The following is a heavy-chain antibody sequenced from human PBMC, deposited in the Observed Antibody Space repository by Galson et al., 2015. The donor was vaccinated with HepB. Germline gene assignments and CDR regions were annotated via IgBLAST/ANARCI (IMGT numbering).Heavy chain of an antibody. V-gene: IGHV3-30*03. J-gene: IGHJ3*01. D-gene: IGHD4/OR15-4a*01. CDR3: AREVRFSDAFDV. Sequence: SLRLSCAASGFTFNFFDMHWVRQAPGKGLEWVAFISHDGSKTFAADPMKGRFTISRDNSKDAMFLHVNSLRPEDTAVYYCAREVRFSDAFDVWGQGTMVTVSS. CDR2: ISHDGSKT. CDR1: GFTFNFFD.